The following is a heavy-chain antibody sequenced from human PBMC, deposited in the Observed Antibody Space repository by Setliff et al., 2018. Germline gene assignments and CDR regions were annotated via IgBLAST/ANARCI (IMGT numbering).Heavy chain of an antibody. V-gene: IGHV3-43D*04. CDR1: GFTFDDYA. J-gene: IGHJ4*02. CDR2: ISWDGGST. D-gene: IGHD6-13*01. CDR3: AKDVGGGSLVGSSWYPTFPDY. Sequence: HPGGSLRLSCAASGFTFDDYAMHWVRQAPGKGLEWVSLISWDGGSTYYADSVKGRFTISRDNSKNSLYLQMNSLRAEDTALYYCAKDVGGGSLVGSSWYPTFPDYWGQGTLVTVSS.